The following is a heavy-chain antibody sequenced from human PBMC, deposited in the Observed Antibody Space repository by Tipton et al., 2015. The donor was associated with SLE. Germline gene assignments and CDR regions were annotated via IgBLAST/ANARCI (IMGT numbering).Heavy chain of an antibody. J-gene: IGHJ3*02. CDR3: TSSSSRSLGVFDI. CDR1: GYTFTSYW. CDR2: IYPADSDT. V-gene: IGHV5-51*03. D-gene: IGHD2-2*01. Sequence: VQLVQSGAEVKKPGESLKISCKGSGYTFTSYWIGWVRQMPGKGLEWMGIIYPADSDTRYSPSFQGQVTMSGDESINTAYLQWSSLKASDTAIYYCTSSSSRSLGVFDIWGQGTMVTVSS.